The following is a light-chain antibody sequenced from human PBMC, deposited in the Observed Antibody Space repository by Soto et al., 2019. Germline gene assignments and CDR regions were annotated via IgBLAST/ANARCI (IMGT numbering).Light chain of an antibody. V-gene: IGKV1-39*01. CDR3: QQTYNTPYT. CDR1: QSISSY. CDR2: AAS. J-gene: IGKJ2*01. Sequence: DIQMTQSASSLSASVGDRATITCRASQSISSYLNWYQQKPGKAPKLLIYAASSLQSGVPSRFSGSGSGTDFTLTISSLQPEDFATYYCQQTYNTPYTFGQGTKLEI.